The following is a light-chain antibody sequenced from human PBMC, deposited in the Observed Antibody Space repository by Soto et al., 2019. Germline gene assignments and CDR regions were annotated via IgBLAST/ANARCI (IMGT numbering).Light chain of an antibody. Sequence: DIQMTQSPSSLSASVGDRVTITCRASQSITTYLNWYRQKPGKAPKLLIYEESTLHSGVPSRFSGRKVGTQFILTIDSLQPEDFATYYCQQVKSYPRTFGGGTKVDIK. V-gene: IGKV1-39*01. J-gene: IGKJ4*01. CDR2: EES. CDR3: QQVKSYPRT. CDR1: QSITTY.